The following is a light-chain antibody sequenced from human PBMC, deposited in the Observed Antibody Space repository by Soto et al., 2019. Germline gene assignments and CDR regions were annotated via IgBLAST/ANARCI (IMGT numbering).Light chain of an antibody. Sequence: EIVLTQSPGTLSLSPGERATLSCRASQSVSSSYLTWYQQKPGQAPRLLIYGASTRATGIPARFSGSGPGTDFTLTITRLEPEDFAVYYCQQYASSRTFGQGTKVDIK. J-gene: IGKJ1*01. CDR3: QQYASSRT. CDR1: QSVSSSY. V-gene: IGKV3-20*01. CDR2: GAS.